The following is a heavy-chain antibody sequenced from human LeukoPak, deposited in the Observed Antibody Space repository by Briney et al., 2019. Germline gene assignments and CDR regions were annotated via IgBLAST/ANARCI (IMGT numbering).Heavy chain of an antibody. Sequence: SETLSLTCAVYGGSFSGYYWSWIRQPPGKGLEWIGEINHSGSTNYNPSLKSRVTISVDTSKNQFSLKLSSVTAADTAVYYCARIFGRLRNRSGIDYWGQGTLVTVSS. D-gene: IGHD2-15*01. V-gene: IGHV4-34*01. CDR3: ARIFGRLRNRSGIDY. J-gene: IGHJ4*02. CDR2: INHSGST. CDR1: GGSFSGYY.